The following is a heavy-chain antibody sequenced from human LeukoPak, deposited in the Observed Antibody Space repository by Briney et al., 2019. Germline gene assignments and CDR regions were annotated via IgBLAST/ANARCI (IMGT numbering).Heavy chain of an antibody. Sequence: ASVKVSCKASGFTFTDYYIHRVRQAPGQGLEWMGWISAYNGNTNYAQKLQGRVTMTTDTSTSTAYMELRSLRSDDTAVYYCAREYGIFPYNWFDPWGQGTLVTVSS. D-gene: IGHD2-15*01. V-gene: IGHV1-18*04. CDR3: AREYGIFPYNWFDP. CDR2: ISAYNGNT. CDR1: GFTFTDYY. J-gene: IGHJ5*02.